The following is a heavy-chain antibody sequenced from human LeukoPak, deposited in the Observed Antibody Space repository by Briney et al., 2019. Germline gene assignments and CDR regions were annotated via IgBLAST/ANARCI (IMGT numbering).Heavy chain of an antibody. Sequence: SETLSLTCTVSGGSISSGGHYWSWIRQHPGKGLEWIGYIFYSGSTYYNPSLKSRVTISVDTSKNQFSLKLRSVTAADTAVYYCARESAPKVYYYDSSGYSPFFDYWGQGTLVTVSS. J-gene: IGHJ4*02. CDR2: IFYSGST. V-gene: IGHV4-31*03. D-gene: IGHD3-22*01. CDR3: ARESAPKVYYYDSSGYSPFFDY. CDR1: GGSISSGGHY.